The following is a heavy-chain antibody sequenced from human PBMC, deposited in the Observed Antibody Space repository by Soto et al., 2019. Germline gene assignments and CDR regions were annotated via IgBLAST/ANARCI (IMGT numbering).Heavy chain of an antibody. D-gene: IGHD2-2*01. J-gene: IGHJ5*02. CDR3: ARGRIPSAIFDWSAP. CDR1: GFTFDRYG. Sequence: GGSLRLSCAASGFTFDRYGMHWVRQAPGKGLEWVAVIWSDGSTEYYADSVKGRFTISRDNSKNTMYLQMNSLRGEDTGVYYCARGRIPSAIFDWSAPRGRGTLVTVSS. V-gene: IGHV3-33*01. CDR2: IWSDGSTE.